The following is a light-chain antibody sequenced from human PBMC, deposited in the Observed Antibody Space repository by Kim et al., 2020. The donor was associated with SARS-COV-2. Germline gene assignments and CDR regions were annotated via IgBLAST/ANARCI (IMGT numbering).Light chain of an antibody. CDR1: QSISGW. CDR3: QQANSFPLT. J-gene: IGKJ3*01. V-gene: IGKV1-12*01. Sequence: ASVEDRVTTTCRARQSISGWLAWYQQRPGKAPKLLIYAASSLQSGVPSRFSGSGSGTDFTLTISSLQPEEFATYYCQQANSFPLTFGPGTKVDIK. CDR2: AAS.